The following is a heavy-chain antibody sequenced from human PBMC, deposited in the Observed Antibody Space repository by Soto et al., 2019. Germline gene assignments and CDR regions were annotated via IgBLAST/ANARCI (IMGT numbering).Heavy chain of an antibody. D-gene: IGHD3-22*01. CDR3: ARTDSSGYYLVY. CDR2: INHSGST. V-gene: IGHV4-34*01. CDR1: GGSFSGYY. Sequence: QVQLQQWGAGLLKPSETLSLTCAVSGGSFSGYYWSWIRQPPGKGLEWIGEINHSGSTNYNPSIKSRVTITVDTSKNQFSLKLSSVTAADTAVYYCARTDSSGYYLVYWGQGTLVTVSS. J-gene: IGHJ4*02.